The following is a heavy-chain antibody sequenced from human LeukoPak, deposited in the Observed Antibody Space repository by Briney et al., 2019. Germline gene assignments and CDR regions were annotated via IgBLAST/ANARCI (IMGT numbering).Heavy chain of an antibody. CDR3: ARVPLVGPAAKYGWFDP. Sequence: GGSLRLSCAASGFTFSSYAMHWVRQAPGKGLEWVAVISYDGSNKYYADSVKGRFTISRDNSKNTLYLQMNSLRAEDTAVYYWARVPLVGPAAKYGWFDPWCQGTLVTVSS. CDR2: ISYDGSNK. V-gene: IGHV3-30-3*01. CDR1: GFTFSSYA. J-gene: IGHJ5*02. D-gene: IGHD2-2*01.